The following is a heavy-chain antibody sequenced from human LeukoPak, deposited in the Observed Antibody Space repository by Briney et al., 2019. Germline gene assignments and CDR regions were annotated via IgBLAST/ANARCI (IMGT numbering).Heavy chain of an antibody. J-gene: IGHJ1*01. D-gene: IGHD6-25*01. CDR3: ARNASSGFFDG. CDR2: IHHSGNRFESGST. V-gene: IGHV4-38-2*02. CDR1: GYSISDTYY. Sequence: SETLSLTCTVSGYSISDTYYWGWIRQSPGKGLEWIGSIHHSGNRFESGSTHYNPSLRSRVTVSADTSKNQFSLTLSSVTAAGTAVYFWARNASSGFFDGWGQGTLVTVSS.